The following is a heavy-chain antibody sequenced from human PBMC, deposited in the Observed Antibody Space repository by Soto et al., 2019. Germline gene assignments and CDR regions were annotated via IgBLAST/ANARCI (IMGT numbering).Heavy chain of an antibody. CDR2: IYYSGIT. Sequence: PSETLSLTCTVSGGSISSGGYYWSWIRQHPGKGLEWIGYIYYSGITYYNPSLKSRVTISVDTSKNQFSLKLSSVTAADTAVYYCARGVVPAATRGYYYYGMDVWSQGTTVTVSS. D-gene: IGHD2-2*01. CDR1: GGSISSGGYY. J-gene: IGHJ6*02. CDR3: ARGVVPAATRGYYYYGMDV. V-gene: IGHV4-31*03.